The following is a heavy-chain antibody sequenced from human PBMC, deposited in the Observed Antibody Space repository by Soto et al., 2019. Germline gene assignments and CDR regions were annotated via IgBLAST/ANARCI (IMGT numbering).Heavy chain of an antibody. CDR1: GFTFSSYG. Sequence: GGSLRLSCAASGFTFSSYGMHWVRQAPGKGLEWVAVISYDGSNKYYADSVKGRFTISRDNSKNTLYLQMNSLRAEDTVVYYCANRGSVGSTYYDYVWGSYRYDAFDIWGQGTMVTVSS. D-gene: IGHD3-16*02. V-gene: IGHV3-30*18. CDR3: ANRGSVGSTYYDYVWGSYRYDAFDI. J-gene: IGHJ3*02. CDR2: ISYDGSNK.